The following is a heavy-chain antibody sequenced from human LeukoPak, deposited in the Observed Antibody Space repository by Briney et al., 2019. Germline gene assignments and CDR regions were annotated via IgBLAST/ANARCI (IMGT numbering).Heavy chain of an antibody. CDR3: ARDLVRSGYYRNFDY. Sequence: SXRLXXAXSXFTFSKHWMHWVRQAPGKGLEWVSSISSSSSYIYYADSVKGRFTISRDNAKNSLYLQMNSLRAEDTAVYYCARDLVRSGYYRNFDYWGQGTLVTVSS. J-gene: IGHJ4*02. CDR2: ISSSSSYI. D-gene: IGHD3-3*01. CDR1: XFTFSKHW. V-gene: IGHV3-21*01.